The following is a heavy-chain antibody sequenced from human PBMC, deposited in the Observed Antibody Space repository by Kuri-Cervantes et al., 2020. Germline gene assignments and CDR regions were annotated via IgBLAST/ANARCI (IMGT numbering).Heavy chain of an antibody. J-gene: IGHJ4*01. CDR2: IYHSGST. CDR3: ARQDRNFDY. CDR1: GDSISSNVW. V-gene: IGHV4-4*02. Sequence: SETLSLTCVVSGDSISSNVWWSWVRQPPGKGLEWIGEIYHSGSTNYNPSLKSRVTISVDKSKNQFSLNLTSVTAADTAVYYCARQDRNFDYWGQGTLVTVSS.